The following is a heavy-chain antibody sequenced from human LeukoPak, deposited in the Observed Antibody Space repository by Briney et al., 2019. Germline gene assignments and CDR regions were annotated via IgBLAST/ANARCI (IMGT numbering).Heavy chain of an antibody. CDR2: IDPSDSCT. CDR1: GYSFTSYW. CDR3: ARLQCSSTSCYWYFDL. J-gene: IGHJ2*01. Sequence: GESLKISCKGSGYSFTSYWISWVRQMPGKGLEWMGRIDPSDSCTNYSPSFQGHVTISADKSISTAYLQWSSLKASDTAMYYCARLQCSSTSCYWYFDLWGRGTLVTVSS. V-gene: IGHV5-10-1*01. D-gene: IGHD2-2*01.